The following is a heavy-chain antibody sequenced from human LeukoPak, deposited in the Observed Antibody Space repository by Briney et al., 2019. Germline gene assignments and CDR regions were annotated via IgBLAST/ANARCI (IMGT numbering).Heavy chain of an antibody. Sequence: SETLSLTCTLSAYSISSGNYWAGIRQPPGKGREWIGSIYHSGSTYYNPSLKTRVTIAVDTFRNQFSLKLTSVTAADTAIYYCAKSDYYGASDYWGQGTLVTVSS. V-gene: IGHV4-38-2*02. CDR1: AYSISSGNY. J-gene: IGHJ4*02. D-gene: IGHD3-10*01. CDR3: AKSDYYGASDY. CDR2: IYHSGST.